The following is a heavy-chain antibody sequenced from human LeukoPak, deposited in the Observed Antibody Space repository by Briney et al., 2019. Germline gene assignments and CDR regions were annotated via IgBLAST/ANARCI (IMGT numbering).Heavy chain of an antibody. V-gene: IGHV1-2*02. CDR2: INPNSGGT. CDR1: GYTFTGYY. D-gene: IGHD3-3*01. Sequence: EASVKVSCKASGYTFTGYYMHWVRQAPGQGLEWMGWINPNSGGTNYAQKFQGRVTMTRDTSISTAYMELSRLRSDDTAVYYCARVSKRFLEWLGIWGQGTMVTVSS. J-gene: IGHJ3*02. CDR3: ARVSKRFLEWLGI.